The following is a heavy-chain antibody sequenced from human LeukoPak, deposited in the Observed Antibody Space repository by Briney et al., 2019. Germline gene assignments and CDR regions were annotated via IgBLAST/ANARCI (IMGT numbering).Heavy chain of an antibody. V-gene: IGHV3-11*04. J-gene: IGHJ3*02. CDR3: ARDTRNYDFWSGYYGAFDI. Sequence: GGSLRLSCAASGFTFSDYYMSWIRQAPGKGLEWVSYISSSGSTIYYADSVKGRFTISRDNAKNSLYLQMNSLRAEDTAVYYCARDTRNYDFWSGYYGAFDIWGQGAMVTVSS. CDR1: GFTFSDYY. CDR2: ISSSGSTI. D-gene: IGHD3-3*01.